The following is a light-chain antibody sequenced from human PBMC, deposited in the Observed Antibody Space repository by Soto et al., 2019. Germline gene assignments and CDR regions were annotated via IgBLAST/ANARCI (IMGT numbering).Light chain of an antibody. CDR2: WTS. Sequence: DIVMTQSPDSLAVSLGERATINCKSSQSILYSSNNKNYLAWYQQKPGQPPKLLIYWTSTRESGVPDRISGSWSGTDFTLTISSLQAEDVAVYYCQESYSIPWTFGQGTKVELK. CDR1: QSILYSSNNKNY. V-gene: IGKV4-1*01. CDR3: QESYSIPWT. J-gene: IGKJ1*01.